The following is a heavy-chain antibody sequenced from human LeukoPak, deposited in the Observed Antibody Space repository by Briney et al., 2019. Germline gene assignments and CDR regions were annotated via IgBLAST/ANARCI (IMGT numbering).Heavy chain of an antibody. Sequence: PGRSLRLSCAASGFTFSSHLMHWVRQAPGKGLVWVSRISSDGTYTNYADSVRGRFTISRDNAKNTLYLQMNSLRAEDTAVYYCAGGLGSYYGGYWGQGTLVTVSS. CDR2: ISSDGTYT. J-gene: IGHJ4*02. D-gene: IGHD3-10*01. CDR3: AGGLGSYYGGY. CDR1: GFTFSSHL. V-gene: IGHV3-74*01.